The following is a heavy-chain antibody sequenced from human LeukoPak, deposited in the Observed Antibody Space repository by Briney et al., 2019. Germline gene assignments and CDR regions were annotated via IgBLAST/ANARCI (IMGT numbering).Heavy chain of an antibody. CDR3: AAYSSCDY. CDR2: IYSGGST. J-gene: IGHJ4*02. V-gene: IGHV3-53*01. CDR1: GFTVSTNY. Sequence: PGGSLRLSCAASGFTVSTNYINWVRQAPGKGLEWVSVIYSGGSTYYADSVKGRFTISRDTSKNTVYLQMNSLRAEDTAVYYCAAYSSCDYWGQGTLVTVSS. D-gene: IGHD6-6*01.